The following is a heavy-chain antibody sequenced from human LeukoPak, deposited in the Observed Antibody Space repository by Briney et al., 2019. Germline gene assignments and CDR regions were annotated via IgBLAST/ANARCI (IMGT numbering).Heavy chain of an antibody. D-gene: IGHD3-9*01. CDR1: GFTFSSYE. V-gene: IGHV3-48*03. CDR2: ISSSGSTI. CDR3: ARGYDILTGYYGKYNWFDP. J-gene: IGHJ5*02. Sequence: GGSLRLSCAASGFTFSSYEVNWVRQAPGKGLEWVSYISSSGSTIYYADSVKGRFTISRDNAKNSLYLQMNSLRTEDTAVYYCARGYDILTGYYGKYNWFDPWGQGTLVTVSS.